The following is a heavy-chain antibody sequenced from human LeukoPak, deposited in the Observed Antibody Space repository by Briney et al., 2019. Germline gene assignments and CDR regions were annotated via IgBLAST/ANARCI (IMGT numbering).Heavy chain of an antibody. V-gene: IGHV1-3*01. J-gene: IGHJ5*02. Sequence: GASVKVSCKASGYTFTSYAMHWVRQAPGQRLEWMGWINAGNGNTKYSQKFQGRATITRDTSASTAYMELSSLRSEDTAVYYCARDYSIAAAGPVNWFDPWGQGTLVTVSS. CDR1: GYTFTSYA. D-gene: IGHD6-13*01. CDR2: INAGNGNT. CDR3: ARDYSIAAAGPVNWFDP.